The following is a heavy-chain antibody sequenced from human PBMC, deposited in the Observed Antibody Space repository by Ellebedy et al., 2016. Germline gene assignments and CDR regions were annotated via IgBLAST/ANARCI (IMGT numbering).Heavy chain of an antibody. D-gene: IGHD1-1*01. CDR2: ISYDGSNK. Sequence: GGSLRLSXAASGFTFSSYAMHWVRQAPGKGLEWVAVISYDGSNKYYADSVKGRFTISRDNSKNTLYLQMNSLRAEDTAVYYCARDGALGWNDVYGMDVWGQGTTVTVSS. CDR1: GFTFSSYA. V-gene: IGHV3-30-3*01. J-gene: IGHJ6*02. CDR3: ARDGALGWNDVYGMDV.